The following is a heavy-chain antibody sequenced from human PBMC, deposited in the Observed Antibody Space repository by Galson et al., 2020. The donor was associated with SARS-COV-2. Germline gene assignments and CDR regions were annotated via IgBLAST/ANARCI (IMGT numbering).Heavy chain of an antibody. Sequence: PSETLSLTCTVSGGSISSYYWSWIRQPPGKGLEWIGYIYYSGSTNYNPSLKSRVTISVDTSKNQFSLKLSSVTAADTAVYYCARASTITIFGVVIIPGSFDPWGQGTLVTVSS. J-gene: IGHJ5*02. CDR2: IYYSGST. CDR1: GGSISSYY. D-gene: IGHD3-3*01. CDR3: ARASTITIFGVVIIPGSFDP. V-gene: IGHV4-59*01.